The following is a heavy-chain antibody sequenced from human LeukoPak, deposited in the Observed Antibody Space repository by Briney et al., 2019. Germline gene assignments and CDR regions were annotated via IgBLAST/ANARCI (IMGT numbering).Heavy chain of an antibody. J-gene: IGHJ5*02. D-gene: IGHD3-10*01. V-gene: IGHV3-23*01. CDR1: GFTFSTYA. CDR3: AKDRDLLFAHCWFDL. CDR2: ITISGGSA. Sequence: GGSLRHSCAASGFTFSTYAMSWVRQAPGKGLEWVSGITISGGSAYYADSVKGRFTISRDNSKNTLYLQMNSLRAEDTAVYYCAKDRDLLFAHCWFDLWGQGILVTVSS.